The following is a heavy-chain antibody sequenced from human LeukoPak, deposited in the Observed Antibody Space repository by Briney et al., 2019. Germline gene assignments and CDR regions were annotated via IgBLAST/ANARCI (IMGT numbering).Heavy chain of an antibody. CDR2: TYYRSKWFN. D-gene: IGHD3-16*01. CDR3: ARSGSEGALDY. V-gene: IGHV6-1*01. CDR1: GDSVSSNNAA. J-gene: IGHJ4*02. Sequence: SQTLSLTCAIFGDSVSSNNAAWNWVTQSPSRGLEWLGRTYYRSKWFNGYAVSVKSRMTINPDTSKNQFSLQLNSMTPEGTAVYYCARSGSEGALDYWGQGTLVTVSS.